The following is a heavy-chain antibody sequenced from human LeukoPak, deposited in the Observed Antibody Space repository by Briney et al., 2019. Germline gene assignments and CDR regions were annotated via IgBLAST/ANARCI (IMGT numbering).Heavy chain of an antibody. Sequence: GGSLRLSCAASGFTFSSYSMNWVRQAPGKGLEWVSSISSSSSYIYYADSVKGRFTISRDNAKNSLYLQMNSLRAEDTAVYYCAKGGTMVRGAGDYWGQGTLVTVSS. CDR3: AKGGTMVRGAGDY. D-gene: IGHD3-10*01. J-gene: IGHJ4*02. CDR2: ISSSSSYI. V-gene: IGHV3-21*01. CDR1: GFTFSSYS.